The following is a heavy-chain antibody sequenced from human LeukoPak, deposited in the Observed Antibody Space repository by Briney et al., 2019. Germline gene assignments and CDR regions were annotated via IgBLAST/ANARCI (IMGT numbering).Heavy chain of an antibody. CDR2: ISYDGSNK. CDR3: ARDAGYELLDAFDI. V-gene: IGHV3-30-3*01. J-gene: IGHJ3*02. Sequence: GGSLRLSCAASGFTFSSYAMHWVRQAPGKGLEWVAVISYDGSNKYYADSVKGRFTISRDNSKNTLYLQMNSLRAEDTAVYYCARDAGYELLDAFDIWGQGTMVTVSS. D-gene: IGHD2-15*01. CDR1: GFTFSSYA.